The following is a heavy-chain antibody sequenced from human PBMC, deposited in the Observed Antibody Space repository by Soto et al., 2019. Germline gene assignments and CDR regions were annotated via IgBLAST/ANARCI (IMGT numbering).Heavy chain of an antibody. CDR3: ARSVEGHFDY. J-gene: IGHJ4*02. V-gene: IGHV3-48*02. D-gene: IGHD6-19*01. CDR1: GFRFSIYS. CDR2: ITSDTKTI. Sequence: EVQLVESGGALVQRGGSLTLSCAASGFRFSIYSMNWVRQAPGKGLEWSAYITSDTKTIKYAESVKGRFTISRDNAKNPVYLQMDNLSDEDTAVYYCARSVEGHFDYWGQGTVVTVSS.